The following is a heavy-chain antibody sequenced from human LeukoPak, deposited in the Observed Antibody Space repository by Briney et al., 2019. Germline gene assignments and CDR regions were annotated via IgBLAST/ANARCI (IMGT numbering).Heavy chain of an antibody. V-gene: IGHV4-59*01. J-gene: IGHJ4*02. Sequence: PSETLSLTCAVYGGSFSGYYWSWIRQPPGKGLEWIGYIYYSGSTNYNPSLKSRVTISVDTSKNQFSLKLSSVTAADTAVYYCARSTSSFDYWGQGTLVTVSS. CDR3: ARSTSSFDY. CDR1: GGSFSGYY. D-gene: IGHD2-2*01. CDR2: IYYSGST.